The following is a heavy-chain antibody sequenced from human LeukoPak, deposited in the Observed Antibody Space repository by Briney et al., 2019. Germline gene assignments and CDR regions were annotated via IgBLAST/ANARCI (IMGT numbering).Heavy chain of an antibody. J-gene: IGHJ4*02. CDR3: ARDDRVATIQYYFDY. Sequence: GGSLRLSCAASGFTFSSYAMSWVRQAPGKGLEWVSYISSSGSTIYYADSVKGRFTISRDNAKNSLYLQMNSLRAEDTAVYYCARDDRVATIQYYFDYWGQGTLVTVSS. V-gene: IGHV3-48*03. CDR2: ISSSGSTI. D-gene: IGHD5-12*01. CDR1: GFTFSSYA.